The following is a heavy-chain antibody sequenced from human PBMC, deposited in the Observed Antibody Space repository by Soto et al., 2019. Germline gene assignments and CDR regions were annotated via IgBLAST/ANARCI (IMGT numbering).Heavy chain of an antibody. CDR2: IYYSGST. V-gene: IGHV4-39*01. J-gene: IGHJ6*03. CDR3: ARQGGFLEWLPNLKTGYYYYMEV. D-gene: IGHD3-3*01. CDR1: GGSISSSSYY. Sequence: SLTCTVSGGSISSSSYYWGWIRQPPGKGLEWIGSIYYSGSTYYNPSLKSRVTISVDTSKNQFSLKLSSVTAADTAVYYCARQGGFLEWLPNLKTGYYYYMEVWGKGTTVTVSS.